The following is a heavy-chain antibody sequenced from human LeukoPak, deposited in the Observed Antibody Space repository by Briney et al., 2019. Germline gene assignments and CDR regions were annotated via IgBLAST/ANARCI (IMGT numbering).Heavy chain of an antibody. CDR3: ARDFYDSSGYQPFDY. D-gene: IGHD3-22*01. CDR1: GFTFSSYE. CDR2: ISSSGSPI. J-gene: IGHJ4*02. V-gene: IGHV3-48*03. Sequence: GGSLRLSCAASGFTFSSYEMNWVRQAPGKGLEWGSYISSSGSPIYYADSVRGRFTISRDNATNSLYLQMNSLRAEDTAVYYCARDFYDSSGYQPFDYWGQGTLVTVSS.